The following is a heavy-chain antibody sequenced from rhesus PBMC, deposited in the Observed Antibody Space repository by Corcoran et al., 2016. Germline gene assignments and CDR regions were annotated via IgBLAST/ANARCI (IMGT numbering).Heavy chain of an antibody. D-gene: IGHD3-3*01. J-gene: IGHJ4*01. CDR1: GGSISSSNW. CDR2: IYSNTEST. CDR3: ARGLGDY. Sequence: QVQLQESGPGLVKPSETLSLTCAVSGGSISSSNWWSWIRQPPGKGLEGIGGIYSNTESTTYNPSLKNRVTISKDTSKNHFSLKLSSVTAADTAVYYCARGLGDYWGQGVLVTVSS. V-gene: IGHV4S12*01.